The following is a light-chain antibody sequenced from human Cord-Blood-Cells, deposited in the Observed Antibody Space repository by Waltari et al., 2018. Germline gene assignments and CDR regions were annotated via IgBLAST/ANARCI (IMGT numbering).Light chain of an antibody. CDR2: EGS. V-gene: IGLV2-23*01. J-gene: IGLJ3*02. CDR3: CSYAGSSTSWV. CDR1: SSDVGGYNI. Sequence: QSALTQPASVSGSPGQSITISCTGTSSDVGGYNIVSWYQQHPGKAPKLMIDEGSKRPSGVSNRFSGSKSGNTASLTISGLQAEDEADYYCCSYAGSSTSWVFGGGTKLTVL.